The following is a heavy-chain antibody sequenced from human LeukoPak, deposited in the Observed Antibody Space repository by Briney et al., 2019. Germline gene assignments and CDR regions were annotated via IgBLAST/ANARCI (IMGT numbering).Heavy chain of an antibody. CDR2: IYYSGST. CDR1: GGSVSSGSYY. D-gene: IGHD7-27*01. CDR3: ARDTGDNLDY. J-gene: IGHJ4*02. V-gene: IGHV4-61*01. Sequence: SETLSLTCTVSGGSVSSGSYYWSWIRQPPGKGLEWIGYIYYSGSTNYNPSLKSRVTISVDASKNQFSLKLSSVTAADTAVYYCARDTGDNLDYWGQGTLVTVSS.